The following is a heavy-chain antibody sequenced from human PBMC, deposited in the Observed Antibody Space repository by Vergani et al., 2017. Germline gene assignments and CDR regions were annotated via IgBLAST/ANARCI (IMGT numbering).Heavy chain of an antibody. CDR3: GGGEWCILCPINYYGMDV. CDR2: IYYSGST. Sequence: QLQLQESGPGLVKPSETLSLTCTVSGGSISSSSYYWGWIRQPPGKGLEWIGSIYYSGSTYYNPSLKSRVTISVDTSKNQFSLKLSSVTAADTAVYYCGGGEWCILCPINYYGMDVWGQGTTVTVSS. D-gene: IGHD2-8*01. CDR1: GGSISSSSYY. V-gene: IGHV4-39*01. J-gene: IGHJ6*02.